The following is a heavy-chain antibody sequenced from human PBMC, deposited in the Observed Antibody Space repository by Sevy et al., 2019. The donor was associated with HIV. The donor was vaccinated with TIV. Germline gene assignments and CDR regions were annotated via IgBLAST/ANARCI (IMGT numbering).Heavy chain of an antibody. CDR3: ARDPNYGSGSYYRYGMDV. D-gene: IGHD3-10*01. J-gene: IGHJ6*02. Sequence: GGSLRLSCAASGFTFSSYWMSWVRQAPGKRLEWVANIKQDGSEKYYVDSVKGRFTISRDNAKNSLYLQMNSLRAEDTAVYYCARDPNYGSGSYYRYGMDVWGQGTTVTVSS. V-gene: IGHV3-7*03. CDR1: GFTFSSYW. CDR2: IKQDGSEK.